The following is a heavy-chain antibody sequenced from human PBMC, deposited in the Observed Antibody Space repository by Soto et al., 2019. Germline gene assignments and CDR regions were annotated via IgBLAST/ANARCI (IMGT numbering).Heavy chain of an antibody. CDR1: GFTFSSYS. D-gene: IGHD6-19*01. J-gene: IGHJ5*02. Sequence: EVQLVESGGGLVQPRGSLRLSCAASGFTFSSYSMNWVRQAPGKGLEWISYISSHSSTLYYADSVKGRFTISRDNAGNSLYLQMHSVRDEDTAVYYCVRDGSGNLYLNWFDPWGQGTLVTVSS. CDR3: VRDGSGNLYLNWFDP. CDR2: ISSHSSTL. V-gene: IGHV3-48*02.